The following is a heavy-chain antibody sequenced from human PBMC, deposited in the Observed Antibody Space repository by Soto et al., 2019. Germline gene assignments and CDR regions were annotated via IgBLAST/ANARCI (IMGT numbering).Heavy chain of an antibody. CDR3: VSQRTTVPTQAYFDY. Sequence: ETLSLTCTVSGGSVTNSSYYWGWIRQSPGKGLEWIGSVYYRGRSYSKSSVKSRVTISVDTSKNRFSLSLNSVTASDTAVYFCVSQRTTVPTQAYFDYWGPGALVTVS. V-gene: IGHV4-39*01. CDR1: GGSVTNSSYY. CDR2: VYYRGRS. D-gene: IGHD4-17*01. J-gene: IGHJ4*02.